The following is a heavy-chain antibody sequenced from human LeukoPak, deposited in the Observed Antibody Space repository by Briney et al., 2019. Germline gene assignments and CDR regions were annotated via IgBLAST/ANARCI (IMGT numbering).Heavy chain of an antibody. D-gene: IGHD3-22*01. J-gene: IGHJ4*02. V-gene: IGHV3-21*01. CDR1: GLTFSSYN. CDR2: ISSSSSYI. Sequence: GGSLRLSCVASGLTFSSYNMNWVRQAPGKGLEWVSSISSSSSYIYYVDSVKGRFTISRDNAKKSVYLQMNSLRAEDTAVYYCARGQLYYDSSGFDYWGQGTLVTVSS. CDR3: ARGQLYYDSSGFDY.